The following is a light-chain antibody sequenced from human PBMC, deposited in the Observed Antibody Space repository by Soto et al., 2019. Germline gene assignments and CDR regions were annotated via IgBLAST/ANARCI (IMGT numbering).Light chain of an antibody. CDR2: DVN. CDR1: SSDVGGYEY. CDR3: CSYAGSYSYV. V-gene: IGLV2-11*01. J-gene: IGLJ1*01. Sequence: QSALTQPRSVSVSPGQSVTISCTGTSSDVGGYEYVSWYQQHPGKAPKLMIYDVNKRPSGVPDRFSGSKSGNTASLTISGLQAEDEADYYCCSYAGSYSYVFGSGTKVTVL.